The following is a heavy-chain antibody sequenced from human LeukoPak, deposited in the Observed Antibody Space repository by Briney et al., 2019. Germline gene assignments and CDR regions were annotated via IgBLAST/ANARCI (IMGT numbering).Heavy chain of an antibody. CDR1: GFTFSNYK. CDR3: ARDYDGDYVVY. J-gene: IGHJ4*02. V-gene: IGHV3-21*01. Sequence: SGGSLRLSCAASGFTFSNYKMNWVRQAPGKGLEWVSSISSSSSHIYYADSVKGRFTISRDNAQNSLYLQMNSLRAEDTAVYYCARDYDGDYVVYWGQGTLVTVSS. D-gene: IGHD3-3*01. CDR2: ISSSSSHI.